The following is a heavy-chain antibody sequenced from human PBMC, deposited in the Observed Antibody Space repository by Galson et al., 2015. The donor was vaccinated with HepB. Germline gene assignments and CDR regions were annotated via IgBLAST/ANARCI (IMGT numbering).Heavy chain of an antibody. D-gene: IGHD6-6*01. CDR3: ARVGSPQLETISGVPTPRDAFDI. V-gene: IGHV3-33*01. J-gene: IGHJ3*02. CDR1: GFTFSSYG. CDR2: IWYDGSNK. Sequence: SLRLSCAAPGFTFSSYGMHWVRQAPGKGLEWVAVIWYDGSNKYYADSVKGRFTISRDNSKNTLYLQMNSLRAEDTAVYYCARVGSPQLETISGVPTPRDAFDIWGQGTTVTVSS.